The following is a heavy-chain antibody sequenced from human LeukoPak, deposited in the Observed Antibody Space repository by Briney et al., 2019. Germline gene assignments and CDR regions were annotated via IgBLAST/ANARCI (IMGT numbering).Heavy chain of an antibody. CDR1: GFTFSDYY. D-gene: IGHD1-14*01. J-gene: IGHJ4*02. CDR2: ISSSGSTI. V-gene: IGHV3-11*01. CDR3: ARHEPLGLSQIYY. Sequence: GGSLRLSCAASGFTFSDYYMSWIRQAPGNGLEWVSYISSSGSTIYYADSVKGRFTISRDNAKNSLYLQMNGLRAEDTAVYYCARHEPLGLSQIYYWGQGTLVTVSS.